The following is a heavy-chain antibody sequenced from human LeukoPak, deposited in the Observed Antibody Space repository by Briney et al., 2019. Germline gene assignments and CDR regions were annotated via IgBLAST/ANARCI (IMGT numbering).Heavy chain of an antibody. J-gene: IGHJ4*02. CDR2: IFYSGST. D-gene: IGHD3-22*01. V-gene: IGHV4-39*01. CDR1: GGSISSSSYY. CDR3: AGHGGSGYLSLDY. Sequence: PSETLSLTCTVSGGSISSSSYYWGWIRQPPGKGLEWIGSIFYSGSTYYNPSLRSRVTISVDTSKNQFSLKLSSVTAADTAVYYCAGHGGSGYLSLDYWGQGTLVTVSS.